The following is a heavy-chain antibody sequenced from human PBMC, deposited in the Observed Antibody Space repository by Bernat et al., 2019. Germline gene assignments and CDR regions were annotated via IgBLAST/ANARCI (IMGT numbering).Heavy chain of an antibody. J-gene: IGHJ4*02. V-gene: IGHV3-7*03. CDR1: GFTFNNYW. Sequence: EVQLVESGGGLVQPGGSMRLSCAASGFTFNNYWMSWVRQAPGKGLEWVANIKQDGSEKNYVDSVKGRFTISRENAKNSLYLQMNSLRAEDTAVYYCARDTRGVFDYWGQGTRVTVSS. CDR2: IKQDGSEK. CDR3: ARDTRGVFDY.